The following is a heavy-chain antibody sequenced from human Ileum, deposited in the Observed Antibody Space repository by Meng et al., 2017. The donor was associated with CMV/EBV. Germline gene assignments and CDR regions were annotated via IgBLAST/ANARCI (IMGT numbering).Heavy chain of an antibody. D-gene: IGHD3-10*01. V-gene: IGHV4-4*07. CDR2: ICGTGTI. CDR1: GGSISPYC. CDR3: ARRVREVRERSWENWLTP. J-gene: IGHJ5*02. Sequence: QGPPPGSGPGLVRPSETLSPICTVSGGSISPYCLNWLRQSAGKRLEWIGRICGTGTIQYNPSFKSRLTLSLDTSKSQFSLRLTSVTAADTAVYFCARRVREVRERSWENWLTPWGQGILVTVSS.